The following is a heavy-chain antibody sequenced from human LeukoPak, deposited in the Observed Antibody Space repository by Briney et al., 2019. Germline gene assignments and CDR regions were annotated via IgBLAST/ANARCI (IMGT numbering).Heavy chain of an antibody. V-gene: IGHV3-23*01. D-gene: IGHD6-6*01. J-gene: IGHJ4*02. CDR1: GFTFSSYA. CDR2: ISGSGGST. CDR3: AKDYVREYSRLEFGY. Sequence: GASLRLSCAASGFTFSSYAMSWVRQAPGKGLEWVSAISGSGGSTYYADSVKGRFTISRDNSKNTLYLQMNSLRAEDTAVYYCAKDYVREYSRLEFGYWGQGTLVTVSS.